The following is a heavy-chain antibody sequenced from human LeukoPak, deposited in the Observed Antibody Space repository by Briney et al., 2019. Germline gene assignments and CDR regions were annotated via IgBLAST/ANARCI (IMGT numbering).Heavy chain of an antibody. CDR1: GFTFSSYS. CDR3: ARDSSSWWEEGFDP. V-gene: IGHV3-48*04. Sequence: GGSLRLSCAASGFTFSSYSMNWVRQAPGKGLEWVSYISSSSSTIYYADSVKGRFTISRDNAKNSLYLQMNSLRAEDTAVYYCARDSSSWWEEGFDPWGQGTLVTVSS. D-gene: IGHD6-13*01. J-gene: IGHJ5*02. CDR2: ISSSSSTI.